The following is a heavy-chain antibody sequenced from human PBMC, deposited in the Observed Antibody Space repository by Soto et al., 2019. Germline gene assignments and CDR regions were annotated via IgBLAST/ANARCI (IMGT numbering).Heavy chain of an antibody. J-gene: IGHJ3*02. CDR1: GFTFSNAW. V-gene: IGHV3-15*01. Sequence: GGSLRLSCAASGFTFSNAWMSWVRQAPGKGLEWVGRIKSKIDGGTTDFVAPVKGRFTISRDDSKNTLYLQMNSLKTEDTAVFYCPTDRDIVVVPAALDAFDIWGQGTMVTVSS. CDR3: PTDRDIVVVPAALDAFDI. D-gene: IGHD2-2*01. CDR2: IKSKIDGGTT.